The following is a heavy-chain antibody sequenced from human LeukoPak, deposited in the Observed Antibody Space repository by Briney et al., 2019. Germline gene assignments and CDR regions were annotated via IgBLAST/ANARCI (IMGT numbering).Heavy chain of an antibody. CDR1: GIPFNNYA. D-gene: IGHD2-15*01. CDR2: IIPIFGTV. J-gene: IGHJ4*02. V-gene: IGHV1-69*13. Sequence: ASVKVSCKASGIPFNNYAISWVRQAPGQGLEWMGGIIPIFGTVNYGQKFQGRVTITADESTSTAYMELSSLRSEDTAVYYCAREVVVAATGGDFYFDYWGQGTLVTVSS. CDR3: AREVVVAATGGDFYFDY.